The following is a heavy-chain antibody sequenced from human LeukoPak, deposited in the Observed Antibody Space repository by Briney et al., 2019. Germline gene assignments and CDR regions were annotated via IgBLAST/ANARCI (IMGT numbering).Heavy chain of an antibody. Sequence: SETLSLTCTVSGVSINSGYYWGWIRQPPGKGLEWIGSSYHSGRTFHNPSLKTRVTIPVDTYKNQFSLKLTSVTAADTAVYYCERLYRPDTRFDYWGQGTLVSVSS. D-gene: IGHD5-18*01. CDR2: SYHSGRT. CDR1: GVSINSGYY. CDR3: ERLYRPDTRFDY. J-gene: IGHJ4*02. V-gene: IGHV4-38-2*02.